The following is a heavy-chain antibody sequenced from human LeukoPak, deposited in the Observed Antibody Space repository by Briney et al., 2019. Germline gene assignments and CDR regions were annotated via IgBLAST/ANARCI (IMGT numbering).Heavy chain of an antibody. CDR2: MYSGGAT. Sequence: QSGGSLRLSCEASGLTVSGNFMSWVRQAPGKGLEWVSVMYSGGATFYADSVKDRFTISRDDSKNTVYLQMNTLRVEDTGVYYCARDIESGYFLTYFDLWGRGTLVTVSS. CDR3: ARDIESGYFLTYFDL. J-gene: IGHJ2*01. CDR1: GLTVSGNF. D-gene: IGHD5/OR15-5a*01. V-gene: IGHV3-66*01.